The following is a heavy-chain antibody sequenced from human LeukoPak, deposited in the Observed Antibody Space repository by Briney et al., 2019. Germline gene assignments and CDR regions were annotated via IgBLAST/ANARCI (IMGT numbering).Heavy chain of an antibody. Sequence: ASVKVSCKASGYTFTGYYMHWVRQAPGQGLEWMGIINPSGGSTSYAQKFRGRVTTTRDTSTSTVYMELSSLRSEDTAVYYCAATYRFLEGADFDYWGQGTLVTVSS. CDR3: AATYRFLEGADFDY. V-gene: IGHV1-46*01. CDR2: INPSGGST. J-gene: IGHJ4*02. CDR1: GYTFTGYY. D-gene: IGHD3-3*01.